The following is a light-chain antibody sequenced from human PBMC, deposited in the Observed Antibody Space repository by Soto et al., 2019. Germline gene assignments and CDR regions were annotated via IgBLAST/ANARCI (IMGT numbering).Light chain of an antibody. V-gene: IGKV3-11*01. CDR2: DAS. CDR3: QQRSNWTPLFT. J-gene: IGKJ3*01. CDR1: QSVSSY. Sequence: EIVLTQSPATLSLSPGERATLSCRASQSVSSYLAWYQQKPGQAPRLLIYDASNRATGIPARFSGSGSGTDFTLTISSLEPEDFAFYYCQQRSNWTPLFTFVPGIKGDI.